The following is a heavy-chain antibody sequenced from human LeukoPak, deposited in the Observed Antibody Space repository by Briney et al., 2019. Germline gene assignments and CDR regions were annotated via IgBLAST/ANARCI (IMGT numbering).Heavy chain of an antibody. V-gene: IGHV1-69*04. J-gene: IGHJ4*02. CDR1: GGTFSSYA. Sequence: ASVKVSCKASGGTFSSYAISWVRQAPGQGLEWMGRIIPILGIANYAQKFQGRVTITADKSTSTAYMELSSLRSEDTAVYYCARDESHSGHDFVPSGFDYWGQGTLVTVSS. CDR3: ARDESHSGHDFVPSGFDY. CDR2: IIPILGIA. D-gene: IGHD5-12*01.